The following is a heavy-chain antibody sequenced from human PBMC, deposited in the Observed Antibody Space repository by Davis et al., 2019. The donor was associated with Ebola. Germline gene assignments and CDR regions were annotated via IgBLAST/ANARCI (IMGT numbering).Heavy chain of an antibody. CDR3: ARDPGYSYGRGWFDP. D-gene: IGHD5-18*01. CDR2: IYYSGST. V-gene: IGHV4-59*01. J-gene: IGHJ5*02. Sequence: PSETLSLTCTVSGGSISSYYWSWIRQPPGKGLEWIGYIYYSGSTNYNPSLKSRVTISVDTSKNQFSLKLSSVTAADTAVYYCARDPGYSYGRGWFDPWGQGTLVTVSS. CDR1: GGSISSYY.